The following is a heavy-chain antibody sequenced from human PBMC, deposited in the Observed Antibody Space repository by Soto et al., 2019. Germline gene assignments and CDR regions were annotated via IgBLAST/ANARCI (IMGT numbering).Heavy chain of an antibody. CDR2: ISYDGSNK. V-gene: IGHV3-30-3*01. CDR3: ARGGKYYYGSGSYLVDV. D-gene: IGHD3-10*01. Sequence: GGSLRLSCAASGFTFSSYAMHWVRQAPGKGLEWVAVISYDGSNKYYADSVKGRFTISRDNAKNTLYLQMNSLRAEDTAVYYCARGGKYYYGSGSYLVDVWGKGTTVTVSS. J-gene: IGHJ6*04. CDR1: GFTFSSYA.